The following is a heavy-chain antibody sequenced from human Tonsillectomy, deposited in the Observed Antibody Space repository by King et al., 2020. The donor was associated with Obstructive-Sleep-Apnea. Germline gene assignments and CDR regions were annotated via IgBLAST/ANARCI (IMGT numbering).Heavy chain of an antibody. Sequence: QLQESGPGLVKPSQTLSLTCTVSGGSISSGDYYWSWIRQPPGKGLEWIGYIYYSGSTYYNPSLQSRVTISLDTSKNQFSLKLSSVTAADTAVYYCARGIIWFGELRWFDPWGQGTLVTVSS. CDR3: ARGIIWFGELRWFDP. CDR1: GGSISSGDYY. D-gene: IGHD3-10*01. CDR2: IYYSGST. J-gene: IGHJ5*02. V-gene: IGHV4-30-4*01.